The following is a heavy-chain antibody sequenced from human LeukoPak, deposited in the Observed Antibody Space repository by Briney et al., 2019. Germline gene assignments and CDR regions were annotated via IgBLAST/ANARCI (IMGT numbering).Heavy chain of an antibody. Sequence: ASVKVSCKASGYTFTSYDINWVRQAPGQGLEWMGWISAYNGNTNYAQKLQGRVTMTTDTSTSTACMELRSLRSDDTAVYYCAREDDSSGYTDYWGRGTLVTVSS. CDR2: ISAYNGNT. J-gene: IGHJ4*02. V-gene: IGHV1-18*01. CDR1: GYTFTSYD. CDR3: AREDDSSGYTDY. D-gene: IGHD3-22*01.